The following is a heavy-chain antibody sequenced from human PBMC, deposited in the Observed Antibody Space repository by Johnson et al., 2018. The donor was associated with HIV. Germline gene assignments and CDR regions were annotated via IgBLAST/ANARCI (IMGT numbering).Heavy chain of an antibody. CDR2: INDIGTK. CDR1: GFTFSESW. Sequence: VQLVESGGGLVKPGGSLRLSCAASGFTFSESWMHWVRQAPGTGLVWVSHINDIGTKIYADSVKGRFTISRDNAKNTLYLEMNSLRAEDTAVYYCAKEGPGVFGGALDIWGQGTVVTVSS. CDR3: AKEGPGVFGGALDI. D-gene: IGHD3-16*01. J-gene: IGHJ3*02. V-gene: IGHV3-69-1*01.